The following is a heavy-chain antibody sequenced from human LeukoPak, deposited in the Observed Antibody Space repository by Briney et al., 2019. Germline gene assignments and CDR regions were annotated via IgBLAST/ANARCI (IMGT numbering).Heavy chain of an antibody. CDR1: GFTFSSYG. CDR2: IWYDGSNK. J-gene: IGHJ3*02. CDR3: ARDQYYYDRSGYQNAFDI. Sequence: PGRSLRLSCAASGFTFSSYGMHWVRQAPGKGLEWVAVIWYDGSNKYYADSVKGRFTISRDNSKNTLYLQMNSLRAEDTAVYYCARDQYYYDRSGYQNAFDIWGQGTMVTVSS. V-gene: IGHV3-33*01. D-gene: IGHD3-22*01.